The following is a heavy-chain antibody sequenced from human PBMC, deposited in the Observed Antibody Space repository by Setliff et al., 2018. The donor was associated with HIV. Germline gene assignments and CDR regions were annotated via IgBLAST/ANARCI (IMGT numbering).Heavy chain of an antibody. CDR2: ISAYNGNT. CDR3: ARTDYGGNSGGNYFDY. D-gene: IGHD4-17*01. J-gene: IGHJ4*02. CDR1: GYTFTSYG. V-gene: IGHV1-18*01. Sequence: GASVKVSCKASGYTFTSYGISWVRQAPGQGLEWMGWISAYNGNTNYAQKLQGRVTMTTDTSTSTAYMGVRSLRSDDTAVYYCARTDYGGNSGGNYFDYWGQGSLVTVSS.